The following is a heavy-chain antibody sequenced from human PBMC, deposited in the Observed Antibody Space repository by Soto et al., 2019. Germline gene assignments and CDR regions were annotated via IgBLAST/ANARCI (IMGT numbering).Heavy chain of an antibody. J-gene: IGHJ6*02. CDR1: GGSISSYY. CDR3: ARAEVAISKYYYYYGMDV. Sequence: ETLSLTCTVSGGSISSYYWSWIRQPPGKGLEWIGYIYYSGSTNYNPSLKSRVTISVDTSKNQFSLKLSSVTAADTAVYYCARAEVAISKYYYYYGMDVWGQGTTVTVSS. D-gene: IGHD2-21*01. V-gene: IGHV4-59*01. CDR2: IYYSGST.